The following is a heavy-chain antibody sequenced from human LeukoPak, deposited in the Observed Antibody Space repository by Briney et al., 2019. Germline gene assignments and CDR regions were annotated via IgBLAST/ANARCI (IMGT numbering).Heavy chain of an antibody. CDR1: EFTFSSYW. J-gene: IGHJ4*02. CDR2: IKQDGSEK. CDR3: ARDGHPFDS. Sequence: PGGSLRLSCVASEFTFSSYWMNWVRQAPGKGLEWVANIKQDGSEKYYVDSVKGRFTVSRDNAKNSLFLQMNSLRTEDTGVYYCARDGHPFDSWGQGTLVTVSS. V-gene: IGHV3-7*01.